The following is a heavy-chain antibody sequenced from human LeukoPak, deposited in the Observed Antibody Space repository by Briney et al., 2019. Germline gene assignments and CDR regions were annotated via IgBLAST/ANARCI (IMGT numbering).Heavy chain of an antibody. J-gene: IGHJ4*02. D-gene: IGHD6-13*01. CDR1: GFTFSSYA. CDR3: AREGGSSWYFDY. V-gene: IGHV3-30-3*01. CDR2: ISYDGSNK. Sequence: GGSLRLFCAASGFTFSSYAMHWVRQAPGKGLEWVAVISYDGSNKYYADSVKGRFTISRDNSKNTLYLQMNSLRAEDTAVYYCAREGGSSWYFDYWGQGTLVTVSS.